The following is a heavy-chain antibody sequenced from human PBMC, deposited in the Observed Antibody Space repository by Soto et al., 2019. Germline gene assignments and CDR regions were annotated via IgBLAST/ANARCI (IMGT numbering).Heavy chain of an antibody. CDR2: ISEYNGDI. D-gene: IGHD3-3*01. V-gene: IGHV1-18*01. J-gene: IGHJ5*02. Sequence: ASVKVSCKASGYTFTSPGISWVRQPPGQGLEWMGWISEYNGDINYAQNFQGRVTMTTDSSTSTAYMELRSLRSDDTAVYYCARHPVLRFLEWFHDWGQLTLGTVSS. CDR3: ARHPVLRFLEWFHD. CDR1: GYTFTSPG.